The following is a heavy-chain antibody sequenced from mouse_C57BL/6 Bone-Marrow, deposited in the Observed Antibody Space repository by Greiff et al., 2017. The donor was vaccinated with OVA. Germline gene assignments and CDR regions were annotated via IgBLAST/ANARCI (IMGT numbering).Heavy chain of an antibody. CDR3: ARDRGTTAYWYFDV. J-gene: IGHJ1*03. V-gene: IGHV5-16*01. Sequence: EVQVVESEGGLVQPGSSMKLSCTASGFTFSDYYMAWVLQVPEKGLEWVANINYDGSSTYYLDSLKSRFIISRDNAKNILYLKMSSLKSEDTATYYCARDRGTTAYWYFDVWGTGTTVTVSS. CDR1: GFTFSDYY. CDR2: INYDGSST. D-gene: IGHD1-2*01.